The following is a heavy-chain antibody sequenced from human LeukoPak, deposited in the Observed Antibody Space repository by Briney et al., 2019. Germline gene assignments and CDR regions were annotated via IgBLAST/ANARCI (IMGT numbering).Heavy chain of an antibody. Sequence: SETLSLTCAVYGGSLSGYYWTWIRQPPGKGLEWIGEISHSGSTYYNPSLQSRVTISVDTSKNQFSLKLNSVTAADTAVYYCARLYCSGGGCYHFDYWGQGTLVTVSS. CDR1: GGSLSGYY. CDR3: ARLYCSGGGCYHFDY. CDR2: ISHSGST. D-gene: IGHD2-15*01. J-gene: IGHJ4*02. V-gene: IGHV4-34*01.